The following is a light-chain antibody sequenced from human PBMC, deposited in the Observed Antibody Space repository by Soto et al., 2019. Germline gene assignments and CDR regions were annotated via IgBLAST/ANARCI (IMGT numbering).Light chain of an antibody. CDR1: QSIHTS. Sequence: EIVLTQSPVTLSLSPGERATLSCRASQSIHTSLAWYQQKSGKPPRLVIYDSTLRANGVPDRFGGSRSGTGFTLTINSLEPEDFAVYYCQQRNVWPPITFGQGTRLEI. V-gene: IGKV3-11*01. CDR2: DST. J-gene: IGKJ5*01. CDR3: QQRNVWPPIT.